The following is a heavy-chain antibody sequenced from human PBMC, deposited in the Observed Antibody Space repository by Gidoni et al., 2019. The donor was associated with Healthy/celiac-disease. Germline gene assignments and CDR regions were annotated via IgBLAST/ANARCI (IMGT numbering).Heavy chain of an antibody. J-gene: IGHJ3*02. CDR3: ARETIVVVTAIQAFDI. CDR2: IKQDGSEK. CDR1: GFTFSSDW. V-gene: IGHV3-7*03. D-gene: IGHD2-21*02. Sequence: EVQLVESVGRLVQPGGSLRLSCAASGFTFSSDWMSWVRKAPGKGLGGVANIKQDGSEKYYVDSVKGRFTISRDNAKNSLYLQMNSLRAEDTAVYYCARETIVVVTAIQAFDIWGQGTMVTVSS.